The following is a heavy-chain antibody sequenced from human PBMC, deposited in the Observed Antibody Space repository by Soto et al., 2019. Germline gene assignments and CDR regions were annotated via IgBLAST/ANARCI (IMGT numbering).Heavy chain of an antibody. J-gene: IGHJ5*01. CDR2: ISYDGSNK. D-gene: IGHD6-19*01. CDR1: GFTFSSYA. V-gene: IGHV3-30-3*01. Sequence: QVQLVESGGGVVQPGRSLRLSWAASGFTFSSYAMHWVRQAPGKGLEWVAVISYDGSNKYYADSVKGRCTISRDNSKNTLYLQMNSLRAEDTAVYYCVRDLLGGYSSGWSDFWGQGTLVTVSS. CDR3: VRDLLGGYSSGWSDF.